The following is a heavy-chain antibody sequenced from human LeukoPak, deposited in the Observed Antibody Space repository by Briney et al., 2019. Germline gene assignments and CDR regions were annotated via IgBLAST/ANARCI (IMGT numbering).Heavy chain of an antibody. Sequence: PGGSLRLSCAASGFTFSSYAMRWVRQAPGKGLEWVAVISYDGSNKYYADSVKGRFTISRDNSKNTLYLHMNSLRAEDTAVYYCARGLTSGFDYWGQGTLVTVSS. V-gene: IGHV3-30*04. CDR3: ARGLTSGFDY. CDR1: GFTFSSYA. CDR2: ISYDGSNK. D-gene: IGHD3-9*01. J-gene: IGHJ4*02.